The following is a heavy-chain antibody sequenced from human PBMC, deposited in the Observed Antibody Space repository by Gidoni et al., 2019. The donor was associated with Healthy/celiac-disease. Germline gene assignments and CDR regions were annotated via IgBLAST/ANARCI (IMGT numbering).Heavy chain of an antibody. CDR3: ARGEVYYGLDV. CDR2: IDPSDSST. CDR1: GYSFTSYW. D-gene: IGHD2-21*01. Sequence: EVQLVQSGAEVKKRGESRRISGKGYGYSFTSYWISWVRQMHGKGLEWMGRIDPSDSSTTSSPSFQGHVTISADKSISTAYLQWSSLKASDTAMYYCARGEVYYGLDVWGQGTTVTVSS. J-gene: IGHJ6*02. V-gene: IGHV5-10-1*01.